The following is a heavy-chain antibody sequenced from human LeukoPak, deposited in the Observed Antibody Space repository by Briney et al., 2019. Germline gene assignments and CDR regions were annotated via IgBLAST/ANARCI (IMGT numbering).Heavy chain of an antibody. Sequence: SETLSLTCAVYGRSFTGYYWSWIRQPPGKGLEWIGEINHSGSTNYNPSLKSRVTISVDTSKNQFSLKLSSVTAADTAVYYCAREDSSSWYYFDYWGQGTLVTVSS. D-gene: IGHD6-13*01. CDR3: AREDSSSWYYFDY. CDR1: GRSFTGYY. V-gene: IGHV4-34*01. J-gene: IGHJ4*02. CDR2: INHSGST.